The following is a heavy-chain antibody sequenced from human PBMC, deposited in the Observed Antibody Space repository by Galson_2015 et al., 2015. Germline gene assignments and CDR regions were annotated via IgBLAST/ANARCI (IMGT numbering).Heavy chain of an antibody. CDR1: GFTFSSYW. CDR2: INSDGSST. Sequence: SLRLSCAASGFTFSSYWMHWVRQAPGKGLVWVSRINSDGSSTSYADSVKGRFTISRDNAKNTLYLQMNSLRAKDTAVYYCARDYSSGYSNYYYYYGMDVWGQGTTVTVSS. J-gene: IGHJ6*02. CDR3: ARDYSSGYSNYYYYYGMDV. D-gene: IGHD3-22*01. V-gene: IGHV3-74*01.